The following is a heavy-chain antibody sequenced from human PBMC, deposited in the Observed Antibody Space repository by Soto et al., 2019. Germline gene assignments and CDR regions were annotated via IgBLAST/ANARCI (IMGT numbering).Heavy chain of an antibody. V-gene: IGHV3-23*01. Sequence: EVQLLESGGGLVQPGGSLRLSCAASGFTFSSYAMNWVRQAPGKGLEWVSAISGSGGSTYYADSVKGRFTISRDNSKNTLYLQMNSLRGEDTAVYYCASAAREYYYYGMDVWGQGTTVTVSS. CDR2: ISGSGGST. J-gene: IGHJ6*02. CDR3: ASAAREYYYYGMDV. CDR1: GFTFSSYA.